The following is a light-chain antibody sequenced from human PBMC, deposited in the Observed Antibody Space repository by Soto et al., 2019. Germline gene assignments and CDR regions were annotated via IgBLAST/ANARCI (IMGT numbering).Light chain of an antibody. CDR2: DAS. Sequence: EIVLTQSPATLSLSPGERATLTCRASQSVSSYLAWSQQKPGQAPRLLIYDASNRATGVPARFSGSGSGTDFPLTISRLDPDDFPVYYRHQRSNWPFTFFPGTKVHVK. J-gene: IGKJ3*01. CDR3: HQRSNWPFT. CDR1: QSVSSY. V-gene: IGKV3-11*01.